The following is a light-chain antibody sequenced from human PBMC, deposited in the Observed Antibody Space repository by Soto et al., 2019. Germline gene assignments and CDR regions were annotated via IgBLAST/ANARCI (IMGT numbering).Light chain of an antibody. J-gene: IGKJ5*01. CDR3: QQYNAWRSIT. CDR2: DTS. Sequence: EIVLTQSPGTLSLSPGERATLSCRASQSVSSSYLAWYQHKPGQAPRVLIYDTSTRAAGIPARFSGSGSETNFTLTIITLQSEDFAVYYCQQYNAWRSITFGQGTRLEIK. V-gene: IGKV3-20*01. CDR1: QSVSSSY.